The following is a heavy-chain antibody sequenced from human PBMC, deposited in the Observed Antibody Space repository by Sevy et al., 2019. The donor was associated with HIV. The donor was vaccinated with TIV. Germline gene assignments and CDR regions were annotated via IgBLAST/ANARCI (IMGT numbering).Heavy chain of an antibody. CDR2: ISYDGSNK. J-gene: IGHJ4*02. Sequence: GGSLRLSCAASGFTFSNYAMHWVRQAPGKGLEWVAVISYDGSNKYYADSVKGRFTFSRDNSKNTLYLQMNSLRAEDTAVYYCARVDEQRWLRLYYFDYWGQGTLVTVSS. CDR1: GFTFSNYA. D-gene: IGHD5-12*01. V-gene: IGHV3-30*04. CDR3: ARVDEQRWLRLYYFDY.